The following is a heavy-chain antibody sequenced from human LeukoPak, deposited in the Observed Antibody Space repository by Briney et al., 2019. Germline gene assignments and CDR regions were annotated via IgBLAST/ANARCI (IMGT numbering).Heavy chain of an antibody. J-gene: IGHJ3*02. CDR1: EFTFSSYA. D-gene: IGHD2-15*01. Sequence: GGSLRLSCAASEFTFSSYAMNWVRQAPGKGLEWVANIKQDGSEKYYVDSVKGRFTISRDNSKNTLYLQMNSLRVEDTAVYYCARVKVSGFCIGGSCSDSFDIWGQGTMVTVSS. CDR2: IKQDGSEK. CDR3: ARVKVSGFCIGGSCSDSFDI. V-gene: IGHV3-7*03.